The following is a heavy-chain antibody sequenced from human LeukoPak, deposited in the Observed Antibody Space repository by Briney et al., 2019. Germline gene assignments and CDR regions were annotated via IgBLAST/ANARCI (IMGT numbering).Heavy chain of an antibody. CDR1: GFTFTNFW. D-gene: IGHD2-15*01. CDR2: IREDGIEK. J-gene: IGHJ5*02. Sequence: PGGSLRLSCEASGFTFTNFWMSWVRQALGKRPEWVANIREDGIEKKYVDSVKGRFTISRDNAKNSIYLQMNSLRVEDTAIYYCAKDIVGGGNDHWGQGTLVTVSS. V-gene: IGHV3-7*01. CDR3: AKDIVGGGNDH.